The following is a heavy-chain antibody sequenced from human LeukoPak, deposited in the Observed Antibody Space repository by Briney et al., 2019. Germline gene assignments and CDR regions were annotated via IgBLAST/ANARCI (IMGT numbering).Heavy chain of an antibody. CDR3: ARGYFDSRDSSNPFDN. CDR1: GASISSHY. Sequence: PSETLTLTCTVSGASISSHYWSWIRQTPGKGLEWIGCTHTNGNNNYNPPLRGRVTMSVDTSENQFSLKMTSVTAADTAVYYCARGYFDSRDSSNPFDNWGQGTLVAVSS. D-gene: IGHD3-9*01. V-gene: IGHV4-4*09. J-gene: IGHJ4*02. CDR2: THTNGNN.